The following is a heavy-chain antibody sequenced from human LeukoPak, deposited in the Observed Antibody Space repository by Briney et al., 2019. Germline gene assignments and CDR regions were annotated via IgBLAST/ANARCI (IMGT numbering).Heavy chain of an antibody. CDR1: GGSISSYY. Sequence: SETLSLTCTVSGGSISSYYWSWIRQPPGKGLEWIGYNYYSGSTNYNPSLKSRVTISVDTSKNQFSLKLSSVTAADTAVYYCAREGARWLPDDAFDIWGQGTMVTVSS. J-gene: IGHJ3*02. CDR3: AREGARWLPDDAFDI. V-gene: IGHV4-59*12. D-gene: IGHD5-24*01. CDR2: NYYSGST.